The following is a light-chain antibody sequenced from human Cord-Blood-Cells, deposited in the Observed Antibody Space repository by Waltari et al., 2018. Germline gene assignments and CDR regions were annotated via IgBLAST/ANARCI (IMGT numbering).Light chain of an antibody. Sequence: SYELTPPPSVSVSPAQTASITCSGDKWGDKYACWYQQKPGQPPVLVIYQDSKRPSGIPERFSGSNSGNPATLTISGTQAMDEADYYCQAWDSSTVVFGGGTKLTVL. CDR3: QAWDSSTVV. CDR2: QDS. J-gene: IGLJ2*01. V-gene: IGLV3-1*01. CDR1: KWGDKY.